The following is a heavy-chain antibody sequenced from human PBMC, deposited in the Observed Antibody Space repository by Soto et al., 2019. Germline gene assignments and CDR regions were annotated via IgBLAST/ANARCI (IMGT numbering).Heavy chain of an antibody. CDR2: ISVDNGNT. D-gene: IGHD1-20*01. CDR3: ARFTLRDNRKPTGNPYYYFMDV. J-gene: IGHJ6*03. V-gene: IGHV1-18*01. CDR1: GYTFSSYG. Sequence: QVQLVQSGPEVKKPGASVKVSCKASGYTFSSYGISWVRQAPGQGFEWMAWISVDNGNTNFTQRFQGRVTMTKDTGASTAYRALRSLRSDDTAVYYCARFTLRDNRKPTGNPYYYFMDVWGEGTTVTVTS.